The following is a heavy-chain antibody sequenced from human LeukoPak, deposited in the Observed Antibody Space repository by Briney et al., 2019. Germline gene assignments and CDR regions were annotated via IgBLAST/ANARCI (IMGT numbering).Heavy chain of an antibody. CDR2: SKSKANGGTT. CDR1: GFAFNNAW. D-gene: IGHD3-22*01. Sequence: GGSLRLSCTASGFAFNNAWMSCVRQVPGKGLEWVGRSKSKANGGTTDHTATVKGRFTISRDDSKSTLYLQMNSLKTEDTAVYYCTYYYDSSTYYHVDYWGQGTLVTVSS. V-gene: IGHV3-15*01. CDR3: TYYYDSSTYYHVDY. J-gene: IGHJ4*02.